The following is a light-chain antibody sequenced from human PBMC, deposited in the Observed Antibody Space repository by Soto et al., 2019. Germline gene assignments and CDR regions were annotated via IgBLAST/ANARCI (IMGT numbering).Light chain of an antibody. CDR1: QSISNW. CDR3: QQYNSS. J-gene: IGKJ2*01. V-gene: IGKV1-5*03. Sequence: DIQMTQSPSTLSASVGDRVTITCRASQSISNWLAWYQQKPGKAPKLLIYKASSLESGVPSRFSGSGSGTEFTLNISSLQPDDFATYYCQQYNSSFGQGTKLEIK. CDR2: KAS.